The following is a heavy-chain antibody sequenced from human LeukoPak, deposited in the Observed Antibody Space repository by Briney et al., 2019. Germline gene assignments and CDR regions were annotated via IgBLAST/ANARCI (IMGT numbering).Heavy chain of an antibody. CDR1: GFTFSSYS. D-gene: IGHD1-26*01. Sequence: GGSLRLSCAASGFTFSSYSMNWVRQAPGKGLEWVSSISSSSSYIYYADSVKGRFTISRDNAKNSLYLQMNSLRAEDAAVYYCARDLYSGERQGNEAFDIWGQGTMVTVSS. CDR2: ISSSSSYI. CDR3: ARDLYSGERQGNEAFDI. J-gene: IGHJ3*02. V-gene: IGHV3-21*01.